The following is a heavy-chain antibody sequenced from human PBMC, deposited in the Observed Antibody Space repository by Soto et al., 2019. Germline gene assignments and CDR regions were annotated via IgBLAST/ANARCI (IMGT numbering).Heavy chain of an antibody. CDR1: GFTFSDYY. Sequence: PRLSCAGSGFTFSDYYMSWIRQAPGQGLEWVSYMSSSGVTVFYADSVKGRFTISRDNAKNSLYLQMYSLRAEDSAVYYCARNTISAAGADYYGLDVWGQGTTVTVSS. J-gene: IGHJ6*02. CDR2: MSSSGVTV. CDR3: ARNTISAAGADYYGLDV. V-gene: IGHV3-11*01. D-gene: IGHD6-13*01.